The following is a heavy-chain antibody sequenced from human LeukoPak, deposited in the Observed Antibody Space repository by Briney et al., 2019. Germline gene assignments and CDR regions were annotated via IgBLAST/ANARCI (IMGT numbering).Heavy chain of an antibody. CDR1: GGSFSGYY. Sequence: PSETLSLTCAVYGGSFSGYYWSWIRQPPGKGLEWTGEINHSGSTNDNPSLKSRVTISVDTSKNQFSLKLSSVTAADTAVYYCARAQYYDSSGYYGYWGQGTLVTVSS. D-gene: IGHD3-22*01. J-gene: IGHJ4*02. V-gene: IGHV4-34*01. CDR3: ARAQYYDSSGYYGY. CDR2: INHSGST.